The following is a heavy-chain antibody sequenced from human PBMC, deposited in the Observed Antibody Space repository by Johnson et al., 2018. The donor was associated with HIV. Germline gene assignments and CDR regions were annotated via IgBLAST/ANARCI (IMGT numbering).Heavy chain of an antibody. Sequence: QVQLVESGGGVVQPGGSLRLSCAESGFTLSTYGMHWVRQAPGKGLDWVAFIRYDGSNKYYADSVKGRFTISRANSKNKLYLQMNSLRAEDTAVYYCARGLEMATIRDVGDAFDIWGQGTMVTVSS. CDR2: IRYDGSNK. CDR3: ARGLEMATIRDVGDAFDI. V-gene: IGHV3-30*02. J-gene: IGHJ3*02. CDR1: GFTLSTYG. D-gene: IGHD5-24*01.